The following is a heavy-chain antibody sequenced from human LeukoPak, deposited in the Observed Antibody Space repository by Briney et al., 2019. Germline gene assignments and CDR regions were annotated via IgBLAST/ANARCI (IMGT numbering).Heavy chain of an antibody. Sequence: PGGSLRLSCAASGFTFSSYEMNWVRQAPGKGLEWVSYISSSGSTIYYADSVKGRFTISRDNAKNSLYLQMNSLRAEDTAVYYCARPYSSGWYLDGYWGQGTLVTVS. CDR1: GFTFSSYE. J-gene: IGHJ4*02. V-gene: IGHV3-48*03. CDR3: ARPYSSGWYLDGY. D-gene: IGHD6-19*01. CDR2: ISSSGSTI.